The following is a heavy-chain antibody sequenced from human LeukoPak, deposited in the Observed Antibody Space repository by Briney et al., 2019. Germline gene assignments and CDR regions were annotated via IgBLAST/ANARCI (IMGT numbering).Heavy chain of an antibody. CDR2: ISYDGSNK. CDR3: ARDQGITIFGVDYGMDV. V-gene: IGHV3-30-3*01. D-gene: IGHD3-3*01. J-gene: IGHJ6*02. CDR1: GFTFSSYA. Sequence: PGRSLRLSCAASGFTFSSYAMHWVRQAPGKGLEGVAVISYDGSNKYYADSVKGRFTISRDNSKNTLYLQMNSLRAEDTAVYYCARDQGITIFGVDYGMDVWGQGTTVTVSS.